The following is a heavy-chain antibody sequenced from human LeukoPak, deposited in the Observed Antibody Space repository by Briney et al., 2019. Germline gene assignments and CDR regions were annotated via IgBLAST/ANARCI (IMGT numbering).Heavy chain of an antibody. CDR3: ATVRYYDFWNY. CDR2: INPNSGGT. CDR1: GYTFTGYY. D-gene: IGHD3-3*01. V-gene: IGHV1-2*06. J-gene: IGHJ4*02. Sequence: ASVNVSCKASGYTFTGYYMHWVRQAPGQGLEWMGRINPNSGGTNYAQKFQGRVTMTRDTSISTAYMELSRLRSDDTAVYYCATVRYYDFWNYWGQGTLVTVSS.